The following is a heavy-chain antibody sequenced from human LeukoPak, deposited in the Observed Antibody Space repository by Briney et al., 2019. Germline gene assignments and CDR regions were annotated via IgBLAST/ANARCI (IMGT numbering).Heavy chain of an antibody. Sequence: GGSLRLSCAAPGFTFTSYAMSWVRQAPGKGLEWVSAISVRGGSTYHADSVKGRFTISRDNSKNTLYLQMNSLRAEDTAVYYCARSFSFYYYGMDVWGQGTTVTVSS. D-gene: IGHD3-3*02. V-gene: IGHV3-23*01. CDR1: GFTFTSYA. CDR2: ISVRGGST. CDR3: ARSFSFYYYGMDV. J-gene: IGHJ6*02.